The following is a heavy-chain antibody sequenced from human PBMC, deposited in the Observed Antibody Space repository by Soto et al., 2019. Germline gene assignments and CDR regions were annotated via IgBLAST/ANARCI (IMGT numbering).Heavy chain of an antibody. D-gene: IGHD3-16*01. CDR1: GGAFSSYA. Sequence: SVKVSCKASGGAFSSYAISWVRQAPGQGLEWMGGIIPIFGTANYAQKFQGRVTITAGKSTSTAYMELSSLRSEDTAVYYCARVGSLPYGMDVWGQGTTVTVSS. CDR3: ARVGSLPYGMDV. J-gene: IGHJ6*02. V-gene: IGHV1-69*06. CDR2: IIPIFGTA.